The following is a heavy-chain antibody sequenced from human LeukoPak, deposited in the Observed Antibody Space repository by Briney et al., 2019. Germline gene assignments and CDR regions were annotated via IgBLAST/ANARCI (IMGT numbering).Heavy chain of an antibody. V-gene: IGHV3-74*01. CDR1: GFTFSSYW. CDR3: ASRGVRRDYYDSSGYIGDAFGI. J-gene: IGHJ3*02. Sequence: PGGSLRLSCAASGFTFSSYWMHWVRQAPGKGLVWVSRINSDGSSTSYADSVKGRFTISRDNAKNTLYLQMNSLRAEDTAVYYCASRGVRRDYYDSSGYIGDAFGIWGQGTMVTVSS. D-gene: IGHD3-22*01. CDR2: INSDGSST.